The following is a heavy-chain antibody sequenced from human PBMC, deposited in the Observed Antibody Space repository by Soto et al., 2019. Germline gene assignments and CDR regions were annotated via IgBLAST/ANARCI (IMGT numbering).Heavy chain of an antibody. CDR1: GGTFSSYA. CDR3: ARDSNPLYVMDV. V-gene: IGHV1-69*13. J-gene: IGHJ6*02. Sequence: ASVKVSCKASGGTFSSYAISWVRQAPGQGLEWMGGIIPIFGTANYAQKFQGRVTITADESTSTAYMELSSLRSEDTAVYYCARDSNPLYVMDVWGQGTTVTVSS. CDR2: IIPIFGTA. D-gene: IGHD3-3*02.